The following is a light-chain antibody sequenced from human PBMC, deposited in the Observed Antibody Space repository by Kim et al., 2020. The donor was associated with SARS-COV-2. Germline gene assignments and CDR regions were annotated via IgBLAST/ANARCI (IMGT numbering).Light chain of an antibody. V-gene: IGLV1-40*01. CDR3: QSYDSSLSGSGV. CDR1: TSNIGAGYD. J-gene: IGLJ1*01. CDR2: GNS. Sequence: GTISCTGSTSNIGAGYDVHWYQQLPGTAPKLLISGNSNRPSGVPDRFSGSKSGTSASLAITGLQAEDEADYYCQSYDSSLSGSGVFGTGTKVTVL.